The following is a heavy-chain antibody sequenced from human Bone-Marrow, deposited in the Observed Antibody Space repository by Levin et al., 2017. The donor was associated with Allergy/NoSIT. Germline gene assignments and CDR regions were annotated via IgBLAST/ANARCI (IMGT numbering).Heavy chain of an antibody. CDR3: ARSDEGGMDV. CDR1: GFTFSRYD. V-gene: IGHV3-13*01. J-gene: IGHJ6*02. Sequence: PGGSLRRTCAAAGFTFSRYDMHWVRHVTGKGLEWVSSIGTAGDTYYPGSVKGRFTISRENAKNSFYLQMNSLRAGDTAVYYCARSDEGGMDVWGQGTTVTVSS. CDR2: IGTAGDT.